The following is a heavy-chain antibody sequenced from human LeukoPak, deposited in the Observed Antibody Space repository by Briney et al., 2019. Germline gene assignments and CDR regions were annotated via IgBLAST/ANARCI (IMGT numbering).Heavy chain of an antibody. Sequence: GSSVKVSCKASGGTFSSYAISWVRQAPGQGLEWMGRIIPILGIANYAQKFQGRVTITADKSTSTAYMELSSLRSEDTAVYYCARDTPNYGDFDYWGQGTLVTVS. J-gene: IGHJ4*02. CDR3: ARDTPNYGDFDY. D-gene: IGHD4-17*01. V-gene: IGHV1-69*04. CDR1: GGTFSSYA. CDR2: IIPILGIA.